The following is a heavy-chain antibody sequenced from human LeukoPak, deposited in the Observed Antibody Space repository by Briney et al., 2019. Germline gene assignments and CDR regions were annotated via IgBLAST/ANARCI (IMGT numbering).Heavy chain of an antibody. V-gene: IGHV1-69*06. Sequence: VASVKVSCKASGGTFSSYAISWVRQAPGQGLEWMGGIIPIFGTANYAQKFQGRVTITADKSTSTAYMELSSLRSEDTAVYYCAREPPGVVVVAATYFDYWGQGTLVTVSS. J-gene: IGHJ4*02. D-gene: IGHD2-15*01. CDR1: GGTFSSYA. CDR2: IIPIFGTA. CDR3: AREPPGVVVVAATYFDY.